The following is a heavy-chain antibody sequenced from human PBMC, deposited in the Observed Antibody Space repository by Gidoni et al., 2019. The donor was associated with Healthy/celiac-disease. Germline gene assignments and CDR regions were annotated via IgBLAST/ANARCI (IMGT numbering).Heavy chain of an antibody. Sequence: QVQLQESGPGLVNPSETLSLTCAVSGYSISSGYYWGWIRQPPGKGLEWIGSIYHSGSTYYNPSLKSRVTISVDTSKNQFSLKLSSVTAADTAVYYCARATVGATTYFDYWGQGTLVTVSS. D-gene: IGHD1-26*01. CDR1: GYSISSGYY. CDR3: ARATVGATTYFDY. J-gene: IGHJ4*02. CDR2: IYHSGST. V-gene: IGHV4-38-2*01.